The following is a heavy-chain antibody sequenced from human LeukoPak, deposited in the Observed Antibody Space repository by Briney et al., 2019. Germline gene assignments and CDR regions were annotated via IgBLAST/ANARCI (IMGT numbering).Heavy chain of an antibody. D-gene: IGHD2-21*02. V-gene: IGHV4-39*01. CDR1: GGSISSSSYY. CDR2: IYYSGST. Sequence: SETLSLTCTVSGGSISSSSYYWGWIRQPPGKGLEWIGSIYYSGSTYYNPSLKSRVTISVDTSKNQFSLKLSSVTAADTAVYYCARQWAVTIPAFDNWGQGTMVTVSS. J-gene: IGHJ3*02. CDR3: ARQWAVTIPAFDN.